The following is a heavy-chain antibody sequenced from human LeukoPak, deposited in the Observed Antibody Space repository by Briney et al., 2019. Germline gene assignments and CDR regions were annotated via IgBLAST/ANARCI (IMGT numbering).Heavy chain of an antibody. D-gene: IGHD3-3*01. Sequence: KPSENLSLTCAVPGYSISSGYYWGWIRPPPGKGLGWIGSIYHSGSTYYNPSLKSRVTISVDTSKNQFSLKLSSVTAADTAVYYCARLITIFGVVTDDWGQGTLVTVSS. CDR2: IYHSGST. J-gene: IGHJ4*02. CDR1: GYSISSGYY. V-gene: IGHV4-38-2*01. CDR3: ARLITIFGVVTDD.